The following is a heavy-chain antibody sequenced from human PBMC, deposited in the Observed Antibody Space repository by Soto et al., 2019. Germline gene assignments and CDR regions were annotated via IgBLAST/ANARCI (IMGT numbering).Heavy chain of an antibody. Sequence: EAQLVESGGGLVQPGGSLSLSCAASGFTFSGYWMHWVRQAPERGLVWVSRINGDGTTTHYADSVKGRFTISRDNAKNTLYLQMNSLRAEDTAVYSCVRSREGYNLVADYWGQGTLVTVSS. CDR2: INGDGTTT. J-gene: IGHJ4*02. CDR3: VRSREGYNLVADY. CDR1: GFTFSGYW. D-gene: IGHD5-12*01. V-gene: IGHV3-74*01.